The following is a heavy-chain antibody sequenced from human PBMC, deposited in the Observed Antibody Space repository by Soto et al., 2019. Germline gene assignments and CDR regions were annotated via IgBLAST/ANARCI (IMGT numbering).Heavy chain of an antibody. D-gene: IGHD1-26*01. J-gene: IGHJ6*02. CDR1: GASISSYY. CDR3: ARQDSGPYFSSYYGLDV. CDR2: LYYSGGT. V-gene: IGHV4-59*08. Sequence: SETLSLTCTVSGASISSYYWSWIRQPPGKGLEWIGYLYYSGGTNYNPSLKSRVTISMDTSDNQFFLKLSSVAAADTAVYYCARQDSGPYFSSYYGLDVWGQGTAVT.